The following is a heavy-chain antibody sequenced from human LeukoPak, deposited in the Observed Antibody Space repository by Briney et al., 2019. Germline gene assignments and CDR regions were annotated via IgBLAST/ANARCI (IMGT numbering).Heavy chain of an antibody. V-gene: IGHV3-53*01. Sequence: PGGSLRLSCAASGFTVSSNYMSWVRQAPGKGLEWVSVIYSGGSTYYADSVKGRFTISRDNSKNTLYLQMNSLRAEDTAVYYCAASRDYGDLEYWGQGTLVTVSS. CDR3: AASRDYGDLEY. CDR2: IYSGGST. J-gene: IGHJ4*02. D-gene: IGHD4-17*01. CDR1: GFTVSSNY.